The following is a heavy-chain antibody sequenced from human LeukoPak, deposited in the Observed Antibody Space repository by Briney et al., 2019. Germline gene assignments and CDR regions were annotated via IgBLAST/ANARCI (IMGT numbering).Heavy chain of an antibody. V-gene: IGHV1-2*02. J-gene: IGHJ4*02. D-gene: IGHD2-2*01. CDR1: GYTFTGYY. CDR2: INPNSGGT. CDR3: ARDLGYCSSTSCYFDY. Sequence: ASVKVSCKASGYTFTGYYMHWVRQAPEQGLEWMGWINPNSGGTNYAQKFQGRVTMTRDTSISTAYMELSRLRSDDTAVYYCARDLGYCSSTSCYFDYWGQGTLVTVSS.